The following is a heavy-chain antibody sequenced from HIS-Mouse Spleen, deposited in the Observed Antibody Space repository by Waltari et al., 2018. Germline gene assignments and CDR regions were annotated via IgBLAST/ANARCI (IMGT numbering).Heavy chain of an antibody. CDR3: AKEIPYSSSWYDWYFDL. J-gene: IGHJ2*01. V-gene: IGHV4-39*07. CDR1: GGSISSSSYY. Sequence: QLQLQESGPGLVKPSETLSLTCTVSGGSISSSSYYWGWIRQPPGKGLGWIGSFDYSGGTYYHPSLKSRVNRSVDTSKNQFSRKLGSVTAADTAVYYCAKEIPYSSSWYDWYFDLWGRGTLVTVSS. D-gene: IGHD6-13*01. CDR2: FDYSGGT.